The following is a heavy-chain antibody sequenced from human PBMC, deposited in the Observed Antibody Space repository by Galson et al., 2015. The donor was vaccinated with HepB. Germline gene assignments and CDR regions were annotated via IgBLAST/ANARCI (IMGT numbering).Heavy chain of an antibody. J-gene: IGHJ5*02. Sequence: SVKVSCKASGYTFTGYYMHWVRQAPGQGLEWMGWINPNSGGTNYAQKFQGRVTMTRDTSINTAYMELSRLRSDDTAVYYCARVGAPPGYSSSWYFDWFDPWGQGTLVTVSS. V-gene: IGHV1-2*02. CDR3: ARVGAPPGYSSSWYFDWFDP. CDR2: INPNSGGT. CDR1: GYTFTGYY. D-gene: IGHD6-13*01.